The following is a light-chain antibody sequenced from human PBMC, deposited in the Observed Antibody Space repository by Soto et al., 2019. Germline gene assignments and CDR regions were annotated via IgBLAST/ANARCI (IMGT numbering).Light chain of an antibody. CDR2: EVT. V-gene: IGLV2-14*01. Sequence: QSVLTQPASVSGSPGQSITIFCTGTSSDVDAYKFVSWYRHHPGRAPQVMIYEVTNRPSGVSSRFSGSKSGNTASLTISGLQPEDEGDYYCSSYSSTSTPWVFGGGTKLTVL. CDR3: SSYSSTSTPWV. CDR1: SSDVDAYKF. J-gene: IGLJ3*02.